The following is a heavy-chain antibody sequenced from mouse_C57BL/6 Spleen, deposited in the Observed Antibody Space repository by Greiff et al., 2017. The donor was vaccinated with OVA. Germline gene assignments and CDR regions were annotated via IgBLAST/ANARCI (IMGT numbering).Heavy chain of an antibody. CDR3: ARWDSSGYDY. V-gene: IGHV1-63*01. CDR1: GYTFNNYW. Sequence: VQLQQSGAELVRPGTSVKMSCKASGYTFNNYWIGWAKQRPGQGLEWIGDIYTGGGYPNYNEKFKGKATLTADKSSSTAYIQFSSLTSEDSAIYYCARWDSSGYDYWGQGTTLTVSS. CDR2: IYTGGGYP. D-gene: IGHD3-2*02. J-gene: IGHJ2*01.